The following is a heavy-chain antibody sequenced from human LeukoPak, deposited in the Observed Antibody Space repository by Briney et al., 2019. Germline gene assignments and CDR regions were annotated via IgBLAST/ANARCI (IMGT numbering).Heavy chain of an antibody. CDR1: GGSFSGYY. V-gene: IGHV4-34*01. Sequence: PSEALSVTCAVYGGSFSGYYWSWIRQPPGKGVEWIGEINHSGSTNYNPSLEGRVTISIDTSNNQFSLKLTSVTAADTSVYYCARFPSTRILYSGYALSDAFDIWGQGTKVTVSS. CDR2: INHSGST. CDR3: ARFPSTRILYSGYALSDAFDI. J-gene: IGHJ3*02. D-gene: IGHD5-12*01.